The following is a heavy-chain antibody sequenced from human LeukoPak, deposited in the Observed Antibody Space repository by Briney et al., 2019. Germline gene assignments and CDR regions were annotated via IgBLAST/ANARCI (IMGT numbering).Heavy chain of an antibody. CDR1: GSTFSSNA. CDR2: ISYDGSNK. Sequence: PGGSLRLSCEVSGSTFSSNAMHWVRQAPGKGLEWVAVISYDGSNKNFADSVKGRFTVSRDNSKHTLYLHMNSLRNDDTAMYYCATGGKFDFWSGYHIDNWGQGTLVTVSS. D-gene: IGHD3-3*01. V-gene: IGHV3-30*04. CDR3: ATGGKFDFWSGYHIDN. J-gene: IGHJ4*02.